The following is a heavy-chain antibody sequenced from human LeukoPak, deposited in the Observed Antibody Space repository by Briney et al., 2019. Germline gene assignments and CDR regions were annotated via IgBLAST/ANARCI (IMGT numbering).Heavy chain of an antibody. CDR1: GFTFSSYA. CDR2: ISYDGSNK. CDR3: ASLIAGGFDY. J-gene: IGHJ4*02. D-gene: IGHD1-26*01. Sequence: GGSLRLSCAASGFTFSSYAMHWVRQAPGKGLEWVAVISYDGSNKYYADSVKGRFTISRDNSKNTLYLQMNSLRAEDTAVYYCASLIAGGFDYWGQGTLVTVSS. V-gene: IGHV3-30*04.